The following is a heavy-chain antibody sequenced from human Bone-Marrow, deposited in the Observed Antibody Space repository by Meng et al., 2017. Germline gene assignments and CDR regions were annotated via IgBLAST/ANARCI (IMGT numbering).Heavy chain of an antibody. V-gene: IGHV3-48*04. J-gene: IGHJ3*02. CDR2: ISSSGSTI. CDR3: ARGGPQGAFDI. D-gene: IGHD3-16*01. Sequence: GESLKISCAASGFTFSSYSMNWVRQAPGKGLEWVSYISSSGSTIYYADSVKGRFTISRDNAKNSLYLQMNSLRAEDTAVYYCARGGPQGAFDIWGQGTMVTVSS. CDR1: GFTFSSYS.